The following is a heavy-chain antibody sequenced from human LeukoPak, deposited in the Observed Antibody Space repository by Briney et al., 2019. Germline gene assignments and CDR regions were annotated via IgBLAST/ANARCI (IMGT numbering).Heavy chain of an antibody. CDR3: AKGNSKVGATSGWFDP. Sequence: PGRSLRLSCAASGFTFDDYAMHWVRQAPGKGLEWVSGISWNSGSIGYADSVKGRFTISRDNAKNSLYLEMNSLRVEDTALYYCAKGNSKVGATSGWFDPWGQGTLVTVSS. CDR2: ISWNSGSI. CDR1: GFTFDDYA. D-gene: IGHD1-26*01. J-gene: IGHJ5*02. V-gene: IGHV3-9*01.